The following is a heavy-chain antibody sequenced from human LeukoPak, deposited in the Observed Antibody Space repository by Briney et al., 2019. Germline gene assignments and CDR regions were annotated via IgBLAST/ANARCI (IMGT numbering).Heavy chain of an antibody. J-gene: IGHJ6*03. D-gene: IGHD2-2*01. CDR3: ARARYCSSTSCPSPYYYYYMDV. CDR1: GYSFTNYW. Sequence: GESLKISCKGSGYSFTNYWIGWVRQMPGKGLEWMGIIYPGDSDTRYSPSFQGQVTITAEKSISTAYLQWSSMKAPDTAMYYCARARYCSSTSCPSPYYYYYMDVWGKGTTVTVSS. V-gene: IGHV5-51*01. CDR2: IYPGDSDT.